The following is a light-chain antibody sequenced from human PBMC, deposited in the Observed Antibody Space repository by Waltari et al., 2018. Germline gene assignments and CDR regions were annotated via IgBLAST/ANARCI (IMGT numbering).Light chain of an antibody. J-gene: IGKJ1*01. CDR2: KAS. Sequence: DIQMTQSPSTLSASVGDRVTITCRASQCISFWFAWYQQKPGKAPKLLIYKASSLESGVPSRFSGSGSGTEFTLTISSLQPDDFATYYCQQYNSYRTFGQGTKVEIK. CDR3: QQYNSYRT. V-gene: IGKV1-5*03. CDR1: QCISFW.